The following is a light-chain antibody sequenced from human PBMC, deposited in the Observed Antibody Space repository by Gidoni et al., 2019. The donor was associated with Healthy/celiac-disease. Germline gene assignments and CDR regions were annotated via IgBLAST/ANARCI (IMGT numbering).Light chain of an antibody. Sequence: DIQMPQSPSSLSASVGDRVTITCRASQSISSYLNWYQQKPGKAPKLLIYAASSLQSGVPARFSGSGSGTDFTLTISRLQPEDFATYYCQQRYSTPLYTLGQGTKLEIK. V-gene: IGKV1-39*01. CDR1: QSISSY. CDR3: QQRYSTPLYT. CDR2: AAS. J-gene: IGKJ2*01.